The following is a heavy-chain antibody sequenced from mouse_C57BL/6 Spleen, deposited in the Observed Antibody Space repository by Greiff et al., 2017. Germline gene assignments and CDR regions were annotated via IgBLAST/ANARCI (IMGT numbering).Heavy chain of an antibody. V-gene: IGHV1-53*01. CDR1: GYTFTSYW. CDR2: INPRNGGT. CDR3: ARSTVVAIPDY. D-gene: IGHD1-1*01. J-gene: IGHJ2*01. Sequence: QVQLQQPGTELVKPGASVKLSCKASGYTFTSYWMHWVKQRPGQGLEWIGNINPRNGGTNYNEKFKSKATLTVDKSSSTADMQLSSLTSEDSAVYYCARSTVVAIPDYWGQGTTLTVSS.